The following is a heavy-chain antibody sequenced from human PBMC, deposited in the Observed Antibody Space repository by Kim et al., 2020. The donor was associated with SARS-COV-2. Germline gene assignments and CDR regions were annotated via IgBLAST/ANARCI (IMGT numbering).Heavy chain of an antibody. Sequence: ASVKVSCKASGYTFTSYDINWVRQPTGQGLEWMGWLNPNSGNTGYAQKFQGRVTMTRNTSISTAYMELSSLRSEDTAVYYCARGFRAAAGPFYYYYYMDVWGKGTTVTVSS. CDR3: ARGFRAAAGPFYYYYYMDV. V-gene: IGHV1-8*01. D-gene: IGHD6-13*01. CDR1: GYTFTSYD. J-gene: IGHJ6*03. CDR2: LNPNSGNT.